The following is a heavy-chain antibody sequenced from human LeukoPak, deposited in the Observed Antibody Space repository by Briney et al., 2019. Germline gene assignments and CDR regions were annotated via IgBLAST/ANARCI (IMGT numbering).Heavy chain of an antibody. CDR1: GFTFSRYS. D-gene: IGHD4-23*01. Sequence: GGSLRLSCTASGFTFSRYSMHRVRQTPSKGLEWVAIILYDGSDKYYPDSVKGRFTISRDNSKNTMPLQMNSLRAEDTAVYYCARDNYVGNLDYWGQGTLVTVSS. CDR2: ILYDGSDK. CDR3: ARDNYVGNLDY. V-gene: IGHV3-30*04. J-gene: IGHJ4*02.